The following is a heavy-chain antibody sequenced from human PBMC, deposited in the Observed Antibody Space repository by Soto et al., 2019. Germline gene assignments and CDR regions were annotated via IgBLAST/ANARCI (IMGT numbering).Heavy chain of an antibody. J-gene: IGHJ4*02. CDR2: VSHSGST. D-gene: IGHD5-18*01. CDR3: AREYTYGSNFFDC. CDR1: GGSISSAAYY. Sequence: QVRLQESGPGLGKPSQTLSLTCTVSGGSISSAAYYWSWIRQHPGKGLEWIGYVSHSGSTYYNPSLKSRVIISVDTSKNQFSLSLTSVTAADTAVYYCAREYTYGSNFFDCWGQGALVTVSS. V-gene: IGHV4-31*03.